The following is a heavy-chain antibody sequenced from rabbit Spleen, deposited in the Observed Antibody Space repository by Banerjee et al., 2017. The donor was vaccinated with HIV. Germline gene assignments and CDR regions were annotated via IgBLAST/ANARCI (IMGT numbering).Heavy chain of an antibody. J-gene: IGHJ4*01. CDR1: GFDFSSNHA. Sequence: QSLEESGGGLVKPGGTLTLTCTVSGFDFSSNHAMSWVRQAPGKGLEWIVRIDTSSGGTWYASWAKGRFTISKTSSTTVTLQMTSLTAADTATYFCARSYYSYGYADAIDLWGPGTLVTVS. CDR2: IDTSSGGT. V-gene: IGHV1S40*01. D-gene: IGHD6-1*01. CDR3: ARSYYSYGYADAIDL.